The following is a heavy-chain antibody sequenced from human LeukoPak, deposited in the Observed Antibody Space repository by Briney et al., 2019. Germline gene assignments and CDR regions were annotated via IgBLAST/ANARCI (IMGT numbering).Heavy chain of an antibody. CDR3: ARAANWGIRYYFDY. V-gene: IGHV1-69*13. D-gene: IGHD7-27*01. CDR1: GGTFSSYA. CDR2: IIPIFGTA. Sequence: ASVKVSCKASGGTFSSYAISWVRQAPGQGLEWMGGIIPIFGTANYAQKFQGRVTITADESTSTAYMELSSLRSEDTAVYYYARAANWGIRYYFDYWGQGTLVTVSS. J-gene: IGHJ4*02.